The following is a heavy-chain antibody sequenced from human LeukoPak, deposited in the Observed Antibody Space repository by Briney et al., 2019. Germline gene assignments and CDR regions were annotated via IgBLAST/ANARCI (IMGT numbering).Heavy chain of an antibody. J-gene: IGHJ4*02. Sequence: RGESLKISCKGSGYSFTSYWIAWVRQMPGKGLQWMWIIYPGDSDSRYSPSFQGQVTISADKSVNTAYLQWSSLKASDTAVYFCARGEFGYSSDYWGQGTLVTVSS. V-gene: IGHV5-51*01. CDR1: GYSFTSYW. CDR3: ARGEFGYSSDY. CDR2: IYPGDSDS. D-gene: IGHD2-21*01.